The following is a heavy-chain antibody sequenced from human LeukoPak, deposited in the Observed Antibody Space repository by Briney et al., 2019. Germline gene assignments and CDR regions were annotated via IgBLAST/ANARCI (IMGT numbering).Heavy chain of an antibody. J-gene: IGHJ4*02. V-gene: IGHV4-4*07. CDR1: GGSISSYY. CDR2: IYSTGST. CDR3: F. Sequence: SETLSLTCTVSGGSISSYYWSWIRQPAGKGLEWIGRIYSTGSTNYNPSLKRRVTMSVDTSKNQFSLRLRSVTAAAGTAGFDFWGQGALVTVSS. D-gene: IGHD6-13*01.